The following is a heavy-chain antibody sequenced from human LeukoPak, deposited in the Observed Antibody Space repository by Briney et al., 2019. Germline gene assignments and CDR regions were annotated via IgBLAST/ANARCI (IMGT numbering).Heavy chain of an antibody. CDR1: GYTFTSYG. Sequence: ASVKVSCKASGYTFTSYGISWVRQAPGQGLEWMGLISAYNGNTNYAQKLQGRVTMTTDTSTSTAYMELRSLRSDDTAVYYCATMITFGGVIVNWGQGTLVTVSS. CDR2: ISAYNGNT. J-gene: IGHJ4*02. V-gene: IGHV1-18*01. D-gene: IGHD3-16*02. CDR3: ATMITFGGVIVN.